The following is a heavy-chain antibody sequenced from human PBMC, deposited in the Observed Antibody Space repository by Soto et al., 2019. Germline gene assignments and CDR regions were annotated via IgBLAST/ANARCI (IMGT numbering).Heavy chain of an antibody. CDR2: IKGNGNDT. J-gene: IGHJ4*02. CDR3: VREGPWHLEY. Sequence: GGSLRLSCAASGFTFTNYAMSWVRQAPGKGLVWVSGIKGNGNDTYYADSVKGRFTISRDSAKNTLYLQMNSLRVEDTAVYYCVREGPWHLEYWGQGTEVTVSS. CDR1: GFTFTNYA. V-gene: IGHV3-74*01.